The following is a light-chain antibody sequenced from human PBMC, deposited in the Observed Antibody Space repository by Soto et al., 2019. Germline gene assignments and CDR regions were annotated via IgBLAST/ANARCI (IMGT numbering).Light chain of an antibody. CDR2: DDS. V-gene: IGLV3-21*02. CDR1: NVGSNS. J-gene: IGLJ3*02. Sequence: SYELTQPPSVSVAPGQTARITCGVNNVGSNSVHWYQQKPGQAPVLVVFDDSDRPSGIPERFSGSKSGNTATLTISRVEAGDEADYYCQVWDINSDHWVFGGGTKVTVL. CDR3: QVWDINSDHWV.